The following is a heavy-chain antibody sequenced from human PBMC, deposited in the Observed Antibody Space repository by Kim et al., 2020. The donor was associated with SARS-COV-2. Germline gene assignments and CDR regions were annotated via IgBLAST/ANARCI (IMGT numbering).Heavy chain of an antibody. Sequence: GGSLRLSCAASGFTFSSYSMNWVRQAPGKGLEWVSYISSSSSTIYYADSVKGRFTISRDNAKNSLYLQMNSLRAEDTAVYYCAREPRGQLGNWFDPWGQGTLVTVSS. CDR2: ISSSSSTI. V-gene: IGHV3-48*04. D-gene: IGHD6-6*01. CDR1: GFTFSSYS. CDR3: AREPRGQLGNWFDP. J-gene: IGHJ5*02.